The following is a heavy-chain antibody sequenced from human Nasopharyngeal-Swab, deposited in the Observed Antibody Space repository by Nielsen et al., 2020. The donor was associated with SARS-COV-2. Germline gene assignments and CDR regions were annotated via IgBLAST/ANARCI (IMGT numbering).Heavy chain of an antibody. CDR3: ARDGSPTLDNWFDP. CDR2: ISSNGGST. Sequence: GGSLRLSCAASGFTFSSYAMHWVRQAPGKGLEYVSAISSNGGSTYYADSVKGRFTISRDNSKNTLYLQMNSLRAEDTAVYYCARDGSPTLDNWFDPWGQGTLVTVSS. J-gene: IGHJ5*02. V-gene: IGHV3-64*02. CDR1: GFTFSSYA. D-gene: IGHD3-10*01.